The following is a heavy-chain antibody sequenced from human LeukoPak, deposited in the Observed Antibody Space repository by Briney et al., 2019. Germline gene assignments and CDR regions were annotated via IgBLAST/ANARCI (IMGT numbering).Heavy chain of an antibody. V-gene: IGHV3-23*01. Sequence: PGGSLRLSCAASGFTFSRFAMSWVRQAPGKGLEWVSAISGSGGSTYYADSVKGRFTISRDNSKNTLYLQMNSLRAEDTAIYYCVKHRENYGDSCFGDYWGQGTLVTVSS. CDR2: ISGSGGST. J-gene: IGHJ4*02. CDR1: GFTFSRFA. CDR3: VKHRENYGDSCFGDY. D-gene: IGHD4-17*01.